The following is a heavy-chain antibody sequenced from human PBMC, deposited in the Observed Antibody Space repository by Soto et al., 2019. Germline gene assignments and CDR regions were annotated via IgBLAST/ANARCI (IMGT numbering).Heavy chain of an antibody. V-gene: IGHV3-30*18. CDR1: GFTFISYG. CDR3: AKERGLYGDWEGDFDY. Sequence: VQLVESGGGVVQPGRSLSLSFAASGFTFISYGMHWVRQVPGKGLECGAVISYDGSNKYYADSVKGRFTISRDNSKNTLYLQMNSLRAEDTAVYYCAKERGLYGDWEGDFDYWGQGTLVTVSS. CDR2: ISYDGSNK. J-gene: IGHJ4*02. D-gene: IGHD4-17*01.